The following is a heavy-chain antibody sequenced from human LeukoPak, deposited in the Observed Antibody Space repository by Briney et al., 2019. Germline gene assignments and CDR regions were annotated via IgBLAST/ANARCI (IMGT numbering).Heavy chain of an antibody. Sequence: TSETLSLTCTVSGGSISSSSYSWGWIRQPPGKGLEWIGSIYYSGSTYYNPSLKGRVTISVDTSKNQFSLKLSSVTAADTAVYYCARSYSGYDYWGQGTLVTVSS. CDR2: IYYSGST. J-gene: IGHJ4*02. CDR3: ARSYSGYDY. CDR1: GGSISSSSYS. V-gene: IGHV4-39*01. D-gene: IGHD5-12*01.